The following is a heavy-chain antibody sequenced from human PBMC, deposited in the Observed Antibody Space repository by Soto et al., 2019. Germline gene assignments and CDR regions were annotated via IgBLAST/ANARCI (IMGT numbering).Heavy chain of an antibody. CDR3: ARDHTEYCSGGSCYWFDP. CDR1: AYTFTSYD. Sequence: ASVKVSCKAAAYTFTSYDINWVRQATGQDFEWMGWMNPNDGNTAYAQKFQGRVTMTRDTSKSTAFMELSSLTSEDTAVYYCARDHTEYCSGGSCYWFDPWGQGTLVTVSS. D-gene: IGHD2-15*01. J-gene: IGHJ5*02. CDR2: MNPNDGNT. V-gene: IGHV1-8*01.